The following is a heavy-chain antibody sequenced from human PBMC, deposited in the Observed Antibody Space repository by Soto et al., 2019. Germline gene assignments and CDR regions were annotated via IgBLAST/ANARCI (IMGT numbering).Heavy chain of an antibody. Sequence: QPGGSLRLSCAASGFTVSSNYMSWVRQAPGKGLEWVSVIYSGGSTYYADSVKGRFTISRDNSKNTLYLQMNSLRAEDTAVYYCAREGKPLGGYSYDYYYYGMDVWGQGTTVTVSS. CDR2: IYSGGST. CDR3: AREGKPLGGYSYDYYYYGMDV. V-gene: IGHV3-53*01. CDR1: GFTVSSNY. J-gene: IGHJ6*02. D-gene: IGHD5-18*01.